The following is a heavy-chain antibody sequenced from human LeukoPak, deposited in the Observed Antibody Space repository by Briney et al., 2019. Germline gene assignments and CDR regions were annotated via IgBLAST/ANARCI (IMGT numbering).Heavy chain of an antibody. CDR2: MNPNSGNT. V-gene: IGHV1-8*03. Sequence: GASVKDSCKASGYTFTTYGINWVRQATGQGLEWMGWMNPNSGNTGYAQKFQGRVTITRNTSITTAYMELSSLRSEDTAVYYCARGPKWSGSYYYFDNWGQGTLVTVSS. CDR3: ARGPKWSGSYYYFDN. CDR1: GYTFTTYG. D-gene: IGHD1-26*01. J-gene: IGHJ4*02.